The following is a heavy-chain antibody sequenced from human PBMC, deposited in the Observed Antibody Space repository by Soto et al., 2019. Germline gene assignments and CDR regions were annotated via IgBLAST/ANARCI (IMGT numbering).Heavy chain of an antibody. V-gene: IGHV4-39*01. CDR3: ARHGLNPYDSLNAFDI. D-gene: IGHD3-16*01. CDR1: GDSISRSSYS. J-gene: IGHJ3*02. CDR2: IYYSGTT. Sequence: SATLSLTCTVSGDSISRSSYSWTWIRQPPGKGLEWIGYIYYSGTTYYTPSLKSRVTMSVDKSKNQFSLNLSSVTATDTAVYYCARHGLNPYDSLNAFDIWRQGKMVTVSS.